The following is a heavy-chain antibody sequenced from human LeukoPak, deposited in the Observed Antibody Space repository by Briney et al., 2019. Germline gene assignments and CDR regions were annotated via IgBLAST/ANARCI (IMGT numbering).Heavy chain of an antibody. J-gene: IGHJ6*03. D-gene: IGHD5-18*01. V-gene: IGHV3-66*01. CDR1: GFTFNSYA. CDR3: AREDTSRSADYYMDV. CDR2: IYKNAIT. Sequence: GGSLRLSCAASGFTFNSYAMSWVRQAPGKGLEWVSVIYKNAITFHADTVKGRFTISRDNAKNSLYLQMNSLRAEDTAVYYCAREDTSRSADYYMDVWGKGTTVTVSS.